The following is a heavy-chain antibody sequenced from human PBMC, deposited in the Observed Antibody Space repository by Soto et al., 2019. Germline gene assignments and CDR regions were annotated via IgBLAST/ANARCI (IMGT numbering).Heavy chain of an antibody. CDR2: ISYSADKT. CDR1: GFTFNTYV. V-gene: IGHV3-23*01. J-gene: IGHJ3*01. CDR3: ARRARTATTNWGAFDV. D-gene: IGHD1-7*01. Sequence: EVQLLESGGGLVQPGGSLRLSCAASGFTFNTYVMNWVRQAPGKGREWVSTISYSADKTHYADSVKGRFTISRDNSRATLFLQMNSLRADDAAVYYCARRARTATTNWGAFDVWGQGTMVTVSS.